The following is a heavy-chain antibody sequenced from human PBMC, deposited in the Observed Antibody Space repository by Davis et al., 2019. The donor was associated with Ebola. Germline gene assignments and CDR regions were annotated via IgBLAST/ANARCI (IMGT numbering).Heavy chain of an antibody. CDR3: ARTVDSFWYFDL. D-gene: IGHD4-23*01. J-gene: IGHJ2*01. CDR2: ISSDGRST. V-gene: IGHV3-74*01. CDR1: GFTFSSDW. Sequence: HTGGSLRLSCAASGFTFSSDWMHWVRQAPGKGLVWVSRISSDGRSTTYADSVKGRFIISRDNAKNTLYLQMNSLRAEDTAVYYCARTVDSFWYFDLWGRGTLVTASS.